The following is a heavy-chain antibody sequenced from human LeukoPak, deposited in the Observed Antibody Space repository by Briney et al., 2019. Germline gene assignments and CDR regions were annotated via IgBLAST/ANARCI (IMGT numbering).Heavy chain of an antibody. CDR2: MNPNSGNT. V-gene: IGHV1-8*01. J-gene: IGHJ4*02. CDR1: GYTFTSYD. CDR3: ARGADSSSWYLFGASRGKNLDY. Sequence: ASVKVSCKASGYTFTSYDINWVRQATGQGLEWMGWMNPNSGNTGYAQKFQGRVTMTRNTSISTAYMELSSLRSEDTAVYYCARGADSSSWYLFGASRGKNLDYWGQGTLVTVSS. D-gene: IGHD6-13*01.